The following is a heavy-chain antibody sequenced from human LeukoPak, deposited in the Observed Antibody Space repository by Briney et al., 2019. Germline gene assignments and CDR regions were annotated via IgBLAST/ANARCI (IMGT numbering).Heavy chain of an antibody. J-gene: IGHJ4*02. CDR2: ISSSSSYI. D-gene: IGHD6-6*01. Sequence: PGGSLRLSCAASGFTFSSYSMNWVRQAPGKGLEWVSSISSSSSYIYYADSVKGRFTISRDNAKNSPYLQMNSLRAEDTAVYYCAREGGPLVMAFDYWGQGTLVTVSS. CDR3: AREGGPLVMAFDY. V-gene: IGHV3-21*01. CDR1: GFTFSSYS.